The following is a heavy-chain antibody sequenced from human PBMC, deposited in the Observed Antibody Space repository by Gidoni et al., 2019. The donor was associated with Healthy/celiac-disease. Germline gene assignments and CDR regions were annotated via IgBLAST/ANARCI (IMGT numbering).Heavy chain of an antibody. CDR2: IIPILGIA. CDR3: AIFIPPDWLLQQGIDY. J-gene: IGHJ4*02. CDR1: GGTFSSYT. Sequence: QVQLVQSGAEVKKPGSSVKVSCKASGGTFSSYTISWVRQAPGQGLEWMGRIIPILGIANYEQKFQGRVTITADKATSTAYMELSSLRSEDTAVYYCAIFIPPDWLLQQGIDYWGQGTLVTVSS. V-gene: IGHV1-69*02. D-gene: IGHD3-9*01.